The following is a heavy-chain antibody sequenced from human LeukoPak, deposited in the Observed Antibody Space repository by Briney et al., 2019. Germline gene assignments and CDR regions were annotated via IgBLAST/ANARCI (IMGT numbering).Heavy chain of an antibody. D-gene: IGHD3-3*01. V-gene: IGHV1-2*02. J-gene: IGHJ5*02. Sequence: ASVKVSCKASGYTFTGYYMHWVRQAPGQGLEWVGWINTNSGGTNYAQKFQGRVTMTRDTSISTAYMELSRLRSDDTAVYYCARGKPTYYDFWSGYPFDPWGQGTLVTVSS. CDR2: INTNSGGT. CDR1: GYTFTGYY. CDR3: ARGKPTYYDFWSGYPFDP.